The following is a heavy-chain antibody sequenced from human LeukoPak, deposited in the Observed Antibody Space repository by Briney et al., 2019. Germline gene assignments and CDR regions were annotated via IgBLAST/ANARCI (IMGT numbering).Heavy chain of an antibody. CDR3: ARHSGSYRGYFQH. D-gene: IGHD1-26*01. V-gene: IGHV1-69*04. CDR2: IIPILGIA. CDR1: GGTFSSYA. Sequence: GASVKVSCKASGGTFSSYAISWVRQASGQGLEWMGRIIPILGIANYAQKFQGRVTITAGKSTSTAYMELSSLRSEDTAVYYCARHSGSYRGYFQHWGQGTLVTVSS. J-gene: IGHJ1*01.